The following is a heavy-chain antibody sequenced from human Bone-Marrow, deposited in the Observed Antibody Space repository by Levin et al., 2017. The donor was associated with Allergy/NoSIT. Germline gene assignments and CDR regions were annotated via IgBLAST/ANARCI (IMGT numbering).Heavy chain of an antibody. V-gene: IGHV3-21*01. Sequence: PGGSLRLSCEASGFIFSSFGMNWVRQAPGRGLEWVSSISPSSGSQTYYADSVKGRFTISRDNAKISLYLEMNSLRAEDTAIYYCVRDLTSGGSWLSAGDAFAVWGPGTLVTVSS. CDR1: GFIFSSFG. CDR3: VRDLTSGGSWLSAGDAFAV. CDR2: ISPSSGSQT. D-gene: IGHD1-26*01. J-gene: IGHJ3*01.